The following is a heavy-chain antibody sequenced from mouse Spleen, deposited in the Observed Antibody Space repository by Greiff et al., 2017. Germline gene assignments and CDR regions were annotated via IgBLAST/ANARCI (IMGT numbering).Heavy chain of an antibody. CDR2: INPYNDGT. D-gene: IGHD1-1*01. CDR1: GYTFTSYV. CDR3: ARGSYGSYWYFDV. Sequence: ESGPELVKPGASVKMSCKASGYTFTSYVMHWVKQKPGQGLEWIGYINPYNDGTKYNEKFKGKATLTSDKSSSTAYMELSSLTSEDSAVYYCARGSYGSYWYFDVWGAGTTVTVSS. V-gene: IGHV1-14*01. J-gene: IGHJ1*01.